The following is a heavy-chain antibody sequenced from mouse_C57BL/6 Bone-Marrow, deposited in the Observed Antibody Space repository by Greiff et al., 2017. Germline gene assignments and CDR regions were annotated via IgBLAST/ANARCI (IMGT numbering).Heavy chain of an antibody. D-gene: IGHD1-1*01. CDR3: TRGGITTVVDYFDY. Sequence: VKLQQSGAELVRPGASVTLSCKASGYTFTDYEMHWVKQTPVHGLEWIGAIDPETGGTAYNQKFKGKAILTADKSSSTAYMELRSLTSEDSAVYYCTRGGITTVVDYFDYWGQGTTLTVSS. J-gene: IGHJ2*01. CDR1: GYTFTDYE. CDR2: IDPETGGT. V-gene: IGHV1-15*01.